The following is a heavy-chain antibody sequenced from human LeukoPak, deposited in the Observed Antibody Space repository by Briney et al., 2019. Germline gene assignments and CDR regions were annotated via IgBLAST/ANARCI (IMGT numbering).Heavy chain of an antibody. CDR3: ARGIADYFDY. Sequence: PGGSPRLSCAASGFTFSSYSMNWVRQAPGKGLEWVSSISSSSSYIYYADSVKGRFTISRDNAENSLYLQMNSLRAEDTAVYYCARGIADYFDYWGQGTLVTVSS. CDR2: ISSSSSYI. CDR1: GFTFSSYS. D-gene: IGHD6-13*01. J-gene: IGHJ4*02. V-gene: IGHV3-21*01.